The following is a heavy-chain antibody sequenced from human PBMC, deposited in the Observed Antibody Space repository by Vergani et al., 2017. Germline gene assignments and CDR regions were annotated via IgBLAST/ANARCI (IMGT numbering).Heavy chain of an antibody. Sequence: QVQLQESGPGLVKPSGTLSLTCAVSGGSISSSSYYWGWIRQPPGKGLEWIGSIYYSGSTYYNPSLKSRVTISVDTSKNQFSLKLSSVTTADTAVYYCARSERTGSYYNPFDYWGQGTLVTVSS. CDR3: ARSERTGSYYNPFDY. D-gene: IGHD3-10*01. V-gene: IGHV4-39*07. CDR1: GGSISSSSYY. CDR2: IYYSGST. J-gene: IGHJ4*02.